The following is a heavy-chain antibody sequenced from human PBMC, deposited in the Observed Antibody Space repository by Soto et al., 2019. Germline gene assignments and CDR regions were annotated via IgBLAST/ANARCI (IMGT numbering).Heavy chain of an antibody. D-gene: IGHD1-1*01. CDR2: MSGSGTVI. CDR3: VKDIWTTGTSRRPFDT. J-gene: IGHJ3*02. Sequence: EVQLLESGGGLVEPGGSLRLSCAASGFTLSSYAMSWVRQAPGKGLEWVSVMSGSGTVIYYAASVKGRFTISRDNSKNTLDLHMNGLGAGDSAVYYCVKDIWTTGTSRRPFDTWGQGNMVTVSS. V-gene: IGHV3-23*01. CDR1: GFTLSSYA.